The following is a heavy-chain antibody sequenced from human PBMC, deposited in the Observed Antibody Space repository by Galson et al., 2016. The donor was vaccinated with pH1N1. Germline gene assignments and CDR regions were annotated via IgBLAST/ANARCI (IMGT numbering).Heavy chain of an antibody. V-gene: IGHV3-74*01. CDR2: INGDGGAY. CDR3: AGDLVYGSGSYGY. D-gene: IGHD3-10*01. J-gene: IGHJ4*02. Sequence: SLRLSCAASGFSFSSYWTHWVRQAPGKGLEWVSRINGDGGAYNYAGFVAGRFTISRDNAKNTVILQMNSLRVEDTAVYYCAGDLVYGSGSYGYWGQGTMVTVSS. CDR1: GFSFSSYW.